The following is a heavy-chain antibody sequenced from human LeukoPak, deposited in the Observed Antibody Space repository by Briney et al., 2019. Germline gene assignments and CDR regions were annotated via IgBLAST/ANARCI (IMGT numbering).Heavy chain of an antibody. CDR1: GYSLTELS. CDR2: SDPEDNET. CDR3: VMGSVAEPLIIV. D-gene: IGHD3-10*01. J-gene: IGHJ1*01. V-gene: IGHV1-24*01. Sequence: GASVKVSCKVSGYSLTELSMHWVRQAPGKGFEWMGGSDPEDNETVYGQKFQGRLTMTEDTSTGTAYMELSSLRSEDTAVYYCVMGSVAEPLIIVWGQGTLVTVSS.